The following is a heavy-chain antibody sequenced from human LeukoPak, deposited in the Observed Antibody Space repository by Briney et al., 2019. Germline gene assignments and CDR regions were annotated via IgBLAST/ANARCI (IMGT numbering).Heavy chain of an antibody. Sequence: ASVKVSCKASGYTFIGFYMHWVRQAPGQGLEWMGWINPKSGGTNFAQKFRGRVAMTRDTSISTAYMELSRLRSDDTAVYYCARVVAVAPFDYWGQGTLVTVSS. CDR2: INPKSGGT. D-gene: IGHD6-19*01. V-gene: IGHV1-2*02. CDR3: ARVVAVAPFDY. CDR1: GYTFIGFY. J-gene: IGHJ4*02.